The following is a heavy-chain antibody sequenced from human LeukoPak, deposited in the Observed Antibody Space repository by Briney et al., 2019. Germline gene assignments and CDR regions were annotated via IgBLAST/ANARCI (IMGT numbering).Heavy chain of an antibody. Sequence: GRSLRLSCTTSGFTFSNYAMHWVHQAPGKGLEWVAFISYGVTNKDYADSVKGRFTISRDNSKNTLYLQMNSLRAEDTAVYYCVGAAAALFDYWGQGTLVTVSS. J-gene: IGHJ4*02. D-gene: IGHD6-13*01. CDR1: GFTFSNYA. CDR3: VGAAAALFDY. CDR2: ISYGVTNK. V-gene: IGHV3-30-3*01.